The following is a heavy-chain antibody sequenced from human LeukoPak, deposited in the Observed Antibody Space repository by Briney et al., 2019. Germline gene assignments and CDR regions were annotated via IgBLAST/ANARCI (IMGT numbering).Heavy chain of an antibody. D-gene: IGHD3-22*01. Sequence: SETLSLTCTVSGGSISSYYWSWIRQPPGKGLEWIGHIYGSGSTNCNPSLKSRVTLSVDTSKNQFSLKLSSVTAADTAVYYCARDRKDYYDSSGYQNHPFAFDYWGQGTLVTVSS. CDR3: ARDRKDYYDSSGYQNHPFAFDY. CDR2: IYGSGST. CDR1: GGSISSYY. V-gene: IGHV4-59*01. J-gene: IGHJ4*02.